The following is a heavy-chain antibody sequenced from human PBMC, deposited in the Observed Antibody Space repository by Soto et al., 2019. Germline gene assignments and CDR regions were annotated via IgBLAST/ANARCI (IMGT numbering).Heavy chain of an antibody. CDR2: IGDNGRNT. D-gene: IGHD4-17*01. Sequence: GGSLRLSCAASGFTFSNYAMNWVRQAPGKGLEWVSLIGDNGRNTHYAESVKGRFTISRDNSKNTLFLVMNSLRIEDTAIYYCAKDYPASSSTMTSPLNPIDQWGQGTLVTVSS. V-gene: IGHV3-23*01. J-gene: IGHJ4*02. CDR1: GFTFSNYA. CDR3: AKDYPASSSTMTSPLNPIDQ.